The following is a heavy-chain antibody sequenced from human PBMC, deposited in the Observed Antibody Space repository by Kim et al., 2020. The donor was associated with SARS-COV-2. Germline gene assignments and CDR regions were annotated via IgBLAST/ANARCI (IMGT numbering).Heavy chain of an antibody. CDR1: GFTFSSYS. CDR2: ISSSSSYI. D-gene: IGHD4-17*01. J-gene: IGHJ2*01. V-gene: IGHV3-21*01. CDR3: ATTTVTGSYWYFDL. Sequence: GGSLRLSCAASGFTFSSYSMNWVRQAPGKGLEWVSSISSSSSYIYYADSVKGRFTISRDNAKNSLYLQMNSLRAEDTAVYYCATTTVTGSYWYFDLWGRGTLVTVSS.